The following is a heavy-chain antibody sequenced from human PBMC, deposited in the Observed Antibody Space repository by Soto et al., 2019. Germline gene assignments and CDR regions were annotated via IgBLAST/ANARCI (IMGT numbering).Heavy chain of an antibody. CDR1: GFTFSYYH. D-gene: IGHD6-6*01. V-gene: IGHV3-11*01. Sequence: PVGSLILSCASSGFTFSYYHMNWIRQAPGKGLEWVSYISSGAITIYYADSVKGRFTISRDNAKNSLYLQMNSLRAEDTAVYYCAGQYSSSSVEFWGQGTLVTVSS. CDR2: ISSGAITI. J-gene: IGHJ4*02. CDR3: AGQYSSSSVEF.